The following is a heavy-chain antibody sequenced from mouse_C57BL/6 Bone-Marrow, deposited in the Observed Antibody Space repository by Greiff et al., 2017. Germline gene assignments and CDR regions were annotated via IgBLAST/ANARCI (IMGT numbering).Heavy chain of an antibody. CDR1: GYTFTSYG. CDR2: IYPRSGNT. V-gene: IGHV1-81*01. Sequence: QVQLKESGAELARPGASVKLSCKASGYTFTSYGISWVKQRTGQGLEWIGDIYPRSGNTYYNEKFKGKATLTADKSSSTAYMELRSLTSEDSAVYFCARPLLLRYFDYWGQGTTLTVSS. CDR3: ARPLLLRYFDY. J-gene: IGHJ2*01. D-gene: IGHD1-1*01.